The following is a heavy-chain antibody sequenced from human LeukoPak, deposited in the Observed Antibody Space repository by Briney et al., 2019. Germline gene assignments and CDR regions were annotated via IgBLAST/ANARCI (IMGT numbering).Heavy chain of an antibody. J-gene: IGHJ3*01. CDR3: AKGHIEEEAFDV. CDR1: GFTFQDHG. D-gene: IGHD5-12*01. Sequence: PGRSLGLSCATSGFTFQDHGMHWVRQIPGKGLEWVSGISWSSAVFGYADSVKGRFTISRDNAKNFLFLQMNSLKREDTALYYCAKGHIEEEAFDVWGQGTMVTVSS. V-gene: IGHV3-9*01. CDR2: ISWSSAVF.